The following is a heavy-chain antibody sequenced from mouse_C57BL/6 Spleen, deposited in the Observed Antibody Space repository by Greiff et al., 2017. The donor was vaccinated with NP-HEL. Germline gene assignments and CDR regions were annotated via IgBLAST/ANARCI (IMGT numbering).Heavy chain of an antibody. CDR1: GYTFTSYW. D-gene: IGHD1-1*01. J-gene: IGHJ4*01. CDR2: INPSSGYT. V-gene: IGHV1-7*01. Sequence: QVQLQQSGAELAKPGASVTLSCKASGYTFTSYWMHWVKQRPGQGLEWIGYINPSSGYTKYNQKFKDKATLTADESSSTAYMQLSSLTYEDSAVYYCVGHYGSSYRAMDYWGQGTSVTVSS. CDR3: VGHYGSSYRAMDY.